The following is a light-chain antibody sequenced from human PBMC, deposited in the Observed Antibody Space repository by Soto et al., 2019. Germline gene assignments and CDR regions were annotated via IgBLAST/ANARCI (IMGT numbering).Light chain of an antibody. CDR2: AAS. CDR1: QSISSY. J-gene: IGKJ3*01. CDR3: QQSYSTPLT. Sequence: DIQMTQSPSSLSASVGDRVTITCRASQSISSYLNWYQQKPGKAPKLLIYAASSLQSGVPSRFSGSGSGTDVTITISSLQPEDFATYYCQQSYSTPLTFGHGTKVDIK. V-gene: IGKV1-39*01.